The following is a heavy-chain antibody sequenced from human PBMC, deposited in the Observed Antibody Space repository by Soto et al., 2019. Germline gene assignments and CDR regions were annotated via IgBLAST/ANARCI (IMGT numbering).Heavy chain of an antibody. Sequence: QVQLVQSGAEVTKPGSSVKVSCKASGGTFSSYALSWVRQAPGQGLEWMGGIIPIFGTANYAQKFQGRVTITADESTSTAYMELSSLRSEDTAVDYCASSLAKYYYYGMDVWGQGTTVTDSS. CDR2: IIPIFGTA. CDR1: GGTFSSYA. V-gene: IGHV1-69*12. CDR3: ASSLAKYYYYGMDV. D-gene: IGHD5-12*01. J-gene: IGHJ6*01.